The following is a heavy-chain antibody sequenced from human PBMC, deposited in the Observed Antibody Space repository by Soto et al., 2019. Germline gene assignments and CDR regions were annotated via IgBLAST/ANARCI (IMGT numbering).Heavy chain of an antibody. J-gene: IGHJ4*02. V-gene: IGHV3-30*18. D-gene: IGHD6-19*01. CDR2: ISYDGSNN. Sequence: GGSLRLSCAASGFPFSIYGMHWVRQSPGKGLEWVAVISYDGSNNYYGDSVKGRFTISRDNSKNTLYLQVNSLRAEDTDVYYCAKDRGRGWYSIYYWGQGTLVTVSS. CDR1: GFPFSIYG. CDR3: AKDRGRGWYSIYY.